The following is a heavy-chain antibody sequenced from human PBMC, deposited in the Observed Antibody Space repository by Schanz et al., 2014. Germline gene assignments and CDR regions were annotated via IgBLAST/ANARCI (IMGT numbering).Heavy chain of an antibody. CDR1: GFTFSTYA. CDR2: ISGSGSST. CDR3: AKDHAGSDILTALGN. Sequence: EVQLLESGGALVQPGGSLRLSCSASGFTFSTYAMSWVRQAPGKGLDWVSAISGSGSSTYYADSVKGRFTISRDNSKNTLYLQMNSLRAEDTAVYYCAKDHAGSDILTALGNWGQGTLVTVSS. J-gene: IGHJ4*02. V-gene: IGHV3-23*01. D-gene: IGHD3-9*01.